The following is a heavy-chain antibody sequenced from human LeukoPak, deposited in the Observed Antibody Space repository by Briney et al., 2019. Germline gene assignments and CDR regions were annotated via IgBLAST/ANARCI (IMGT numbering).Heavy chain of an antibody. Sequence: SQTLSLTCTVSGGSISSGGYYWSWIRQHPGKGLEWIGYIYYSGSTYYNPSLKSRVTISLDTSKNQFCLKLSSVTAADTAVYYCARSLRSTSCYDYWGQGTLVTVSS. V-gene: IGHV4-31*03. CDR3: ARSLRSTSCYDY. J-gene: IGHJ4*02. CDR2: IYYSGST. D-gene: IGHD2-2*01. CDR1: GGSISSGGYY.